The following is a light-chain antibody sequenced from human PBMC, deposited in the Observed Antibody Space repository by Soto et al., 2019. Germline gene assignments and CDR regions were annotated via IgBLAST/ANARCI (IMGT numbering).Light chain of an antibody. J-gene: IGLJ1*01. CDR2: DVS. V-gene: IGLV2-14*02. CDR3: SSYRSGSTRL. CDR1: SSDVGTYNL. Sequence: QSALTQPASVSGSPGQSITISCTGTSSDVGTYNLVSWYQQHPGKAPRLIIYDVSDRPSGVSNRFSGSKSGNTASLTISGLQAEDEADYYCSSYRSGSTRLFGTGTKVTVL.